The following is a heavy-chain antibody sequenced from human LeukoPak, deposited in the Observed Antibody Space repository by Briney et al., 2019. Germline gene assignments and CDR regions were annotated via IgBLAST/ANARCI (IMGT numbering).Heavy chain of an antibody. CDR1: GGSISSYY. CDR3: ARGRLLYYFDY. J-gene: IGHJ4*02. CDR2: IYYSGST. V-gene: IGHV4-59*01. Sequence: SETLSLTCTVSGGSISSYYWSWIWQPPGKGLEWIGYIYYSGSTNYNPSLKSRVTISVDTSKNQFSLKLSSVTAADTAVYYCARGRLLYYFDYWGQGTLVTVSS.